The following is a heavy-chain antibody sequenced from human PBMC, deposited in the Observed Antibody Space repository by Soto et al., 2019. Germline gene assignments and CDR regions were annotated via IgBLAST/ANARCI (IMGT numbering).Heavy chain of an antibody. CDR1: GFTVSSSY. D-gene: IGHD2-21*02. J-gene: IGHJ4*02. CDR2: IYSGGST. CDR3: ARDPGNCGGDCYSG. V-gene: IGHV3-66*01. Sequence: DVQLVESGGGLVQPGGSLRLSCAASGFTVSSSYMSWVRQAPGKGLEWVSVIYSGGSTFYADSVKGRFTISRDNSKNTLYLQMNSLRAEDTAVYYCARDPGNCGGDCYSGWGQGTLVTVFS.